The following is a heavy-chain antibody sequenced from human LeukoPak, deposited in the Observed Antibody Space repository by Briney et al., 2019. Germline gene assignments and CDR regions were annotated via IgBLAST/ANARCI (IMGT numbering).Heavy chain of an antibody. CDR1: GGSFSGYY. D-gene: IGHD1-26*01. CDR2: INHSGST. J-gene: IGHJ4*02. Sequence: PSETLSLTCAVYGGSFSGYYWSWIRQPPGKGLEWIGEINHSGSTNYNPSLKSRVTISVDTSKNQFSLKLSSVTAADTAVYYCARRGGWELPYFDYWGQGTLVTVSS. CDR3: ARRGGWELPYFDY. V-gene: IGHV4-34*01.